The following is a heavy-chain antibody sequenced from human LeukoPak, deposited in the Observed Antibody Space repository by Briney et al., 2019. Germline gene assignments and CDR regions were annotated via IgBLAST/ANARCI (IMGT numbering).Heavy chain of an antibody. Sequence: GGSVRLSCAASGFTFSSYEMNWVRQAPGKELEWVSYISSSGSTIYYADSVKGRFTISRDNAKNSLYLQMNSLRAEDTAVYYCAELGITMIGGVWGKGTTVTISS. V-gene: IGHV3-48*03. CDR3: AELGITMIGGV. CDR1: GFTFSSYE. CDR2: ISSSGSTI. D-gene: IGHD3-10*02. J-gene: IGHJ6*04.